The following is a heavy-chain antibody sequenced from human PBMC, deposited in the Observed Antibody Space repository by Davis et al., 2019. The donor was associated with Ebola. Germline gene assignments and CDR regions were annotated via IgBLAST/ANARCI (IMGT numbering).Heavy chain of an antibody. V-gene: IGHV1-18*01. CDR2: ISAYNGNT. CDR1: GYTFTSYA. CDR3: ARAVSYYGSGIDY. J-gene: IGHJ4*02. Sequence: ASVKVSCKASGYTFTSYAMHWVRQAPGQGLEWMGWISAYNGNTNYAQKLQGRVTMTTDTSASTAYMELSSLRSEDTAVYYCARAVSYYGSGIDYWGQGTLVTVSS. D-gene: IGHD3-10*01.